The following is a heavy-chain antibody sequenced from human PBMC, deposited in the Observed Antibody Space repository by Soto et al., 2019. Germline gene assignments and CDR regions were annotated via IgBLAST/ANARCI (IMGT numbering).Heavy chain of an antibody. V-gene: IGHV4-31*03. CDR3: AREVMIARFGYLDY. CDR1: GGSISSGGYY. D-gene: IGHD3-22*01. J-gene: IGHJ4*02. CDR2: IYYSGST. Sequence: PSETLSLTCTVSGGSISSGGYYWSWIRQHPGKGLEWIGYIYYSGSTYYNPSLKSRVTISVDTSKNQLSLKLSSVTAADTAVYYCAREVMIARFGYLDYWGQGTLVTVSS.